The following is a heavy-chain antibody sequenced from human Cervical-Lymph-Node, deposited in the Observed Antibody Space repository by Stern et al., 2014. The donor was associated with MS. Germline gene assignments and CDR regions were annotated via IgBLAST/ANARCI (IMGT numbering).Heavy chain of an antibody. V-gene: IGHV3-9*01. Sequence: EVQLVESGGGLVQPGRSLRLSCAASGFTFDDYAMHWVRQAPGKGLEWVSGIRWNSGSIGYADSVKGRFTISRDNAKNSLYLQMNSLRAEDTALYYCAKGGARDTAMVTEFDYWGQGTLVTVSS. D-gene: IGHD5-18*01. CDR1: GFTFDDYA. CDR3: AKGGARDTAMVTEFDY. CDR2: IRWNSGSI. J-gene: IGHJ4*02.